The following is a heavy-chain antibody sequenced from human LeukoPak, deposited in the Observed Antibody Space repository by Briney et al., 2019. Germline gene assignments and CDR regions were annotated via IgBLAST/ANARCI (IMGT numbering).Heavy chain of an antibody. D-gene: IGHD3-10*01. CDR3: ARAPSQAVGYFHH. CDR2: IYSGGNT. Sequence: GGSLRLSCAASGFTVSSNYMSWVRQAPGKGLEWVSVIYSGGNTYYADSVKGRFTISRDNSKNTLYLQMNSLRAEDTAVYYCARAPSQAVGYFHHWGQGTLVTVSS. J-gene: IGHJ1*01. V-gene: IGHV3-53*01. CDR1: GFTVSSNY.